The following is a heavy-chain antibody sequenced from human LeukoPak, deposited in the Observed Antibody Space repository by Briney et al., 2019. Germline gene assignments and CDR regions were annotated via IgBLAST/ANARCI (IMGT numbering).Heavy chain of an antibody. CDR2: IYYSGST. CDR3: ARPGASGDYIDY. J-gene: IGHJ4*02. CDR1: GGSISSSSYY. V-gene: IGHV4-39*01. Sequence: SETLSLTCTVSGGSISSSSYYWGWIRQPPGKGPEGNGSIYYSGSTYYNPSLKSRVTISVDTSKNQFSLKLSSVTAADTAVYYCARPGASGDYIDYWGQGTLVTVSS. D-gene: IGHD3-10*01.